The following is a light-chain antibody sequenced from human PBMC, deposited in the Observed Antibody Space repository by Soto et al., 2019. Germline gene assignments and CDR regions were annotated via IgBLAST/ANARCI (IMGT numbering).Light chain of an antibody. Sequence: QSVLTQPPSVSGAPGQRVTISCTGSSSNIGAGYNVHWYQQLPATAPKLLIYANTNRPSGVPDRFSGSKSGTSASLAITGLQAEDEADYYCQSYDSSLSEGVFGGGTQLTVL. CDR1: SSNIGAGYN. V-gene: IGLV1-40*01. CDR2: ANT. J-gene: IGLJ2*01. CDR3: QSYDSSLSEGV.